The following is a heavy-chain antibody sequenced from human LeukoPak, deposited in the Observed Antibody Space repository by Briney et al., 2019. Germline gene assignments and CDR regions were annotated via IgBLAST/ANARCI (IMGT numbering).Heavy chain of an antibody. CDR1: GGSISSSSYY. D-gene: IGHD2-15*01. CDR2: IYYSGST. Sequence: SETLSLTCTVSGGSISSSSYYWGWIRQPPGKGLEWIGSIYYSGSTYYNPSLKSRVTISVDTSKNQFSLKLSSVTAADTAVYYCARGCRRNYFDYWGQGTLVTVSS. CDR3: ARGCRRNYFDY. J-gene: IGHJ4*02. V-gene: IGHV4-39*07.